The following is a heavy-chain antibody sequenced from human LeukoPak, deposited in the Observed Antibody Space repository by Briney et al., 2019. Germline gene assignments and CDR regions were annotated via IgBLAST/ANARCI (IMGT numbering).Heavy chain of an antibody. CDR3: ARVTREGYSYGYPHYFDY. Sequence: ASVKVACMASGHTFTRYYLHWVRQAPGQGLGCIVWINPNSGGTNYGQKFQGRVTMTRETSISTAYMKLSRLRSDDTAVYYCARVTREGYSYGYPHYFDYWGEGSLVTVSS. J-gene: IGHJ4*02. D-gene: IGHD5-18*01. CDR1: GHTFTRYY. CDR2: INPNSGGT. V-gene: IGHV1-2*02.